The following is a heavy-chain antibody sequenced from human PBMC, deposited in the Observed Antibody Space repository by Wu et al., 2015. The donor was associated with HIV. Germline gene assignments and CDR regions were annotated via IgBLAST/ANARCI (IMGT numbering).Heavy chain of an antibody. V-gene: IGHV1-69*01. J-gene: IGHJ6*03. CDR1: GTFSSYA. Sequence: GTFSSYAISWVRQAPGQGLEWMGGIIPIFGTANYAQKFQGRVTITADESTSTAYMELSSLRSEDTAVYYCARAPRSSWSGVTNYYYYMDVWGKGTTVTVSS. CDR3: ARAPRSSWSGVTNYYYYMDV. CDR2: IIPIFGTA. D-gene: IGHD6-13*01.